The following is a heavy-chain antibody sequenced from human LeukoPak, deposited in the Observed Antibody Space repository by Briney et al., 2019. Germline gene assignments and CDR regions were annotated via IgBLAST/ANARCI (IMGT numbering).Heavy chain of an antibody. J-gene: IGHJ3*02. CDR2: IYNSEST. Sequence: PSETLSLTCTVSGGSISSFYWSWIRQPPGKVLEWIGYIYNSESTNYNPSLKSGVTISVDTSKNQFSLMLTSVTASDTAMYYCARHCSGGTCPLSFDAFDIWGQGTMVTVSS. V-gene: IGHV4-59*08. D-gene: IGHD2-15*01. CDR3: ARHCSGGTCPLSFDAFDI. CDR1: GGSISSFY.